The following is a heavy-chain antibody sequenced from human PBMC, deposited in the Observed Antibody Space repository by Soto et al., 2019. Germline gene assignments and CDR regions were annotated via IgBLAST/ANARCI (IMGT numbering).Heavy chain of an antibody. V-gene: IGHV3-23*01. D-gene: IGHD2-15*01. J-gene: IGHJ4*02. CDR1: GFTFSSHA. Sequence: EVQLLESGGGLVQPGGALRLSCAASGFTFSSHAMSWVRQAPGKGLEWISSISAGSEGAYYADSVKGRFTISRDNSNNPLYLQMNSLRAEATAVYYCARDLWWYLHWGQGTLVTVSS. CDR2: ISAGSEGA. CDR3: ARDLWWYLH.